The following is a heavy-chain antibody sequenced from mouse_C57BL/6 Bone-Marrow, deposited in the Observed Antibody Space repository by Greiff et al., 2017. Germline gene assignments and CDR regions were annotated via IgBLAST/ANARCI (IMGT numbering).Heavy chain of an antibody. CDR2: ISSGGSYT. Sequence: EVNVMESGRDLVKPGGSLKISCAASGFAFSSSGMSWVRQTPGKGLEWVATISSGGSYTDYPGSVKGRVTISRDNAKNTLYLQLSSLKSEDTAVYYCARGGSSAMAYWGQGTSVTVSA. CDR1: GFAFSSSG. J-gene: IGHJ3*01. D-gene: IGHD1-1*01. CDR3: ARGGSSAMAY. V-gene: IGHV5-6*01.